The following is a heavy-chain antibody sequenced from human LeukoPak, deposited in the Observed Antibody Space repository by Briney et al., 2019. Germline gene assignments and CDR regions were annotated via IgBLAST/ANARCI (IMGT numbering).Heavy chain of an antibody. Sequence: GGSLRLSCAASGFNVSSNYLNWVRQAPGKGPEWVSVIYSGGSTYYADSVKGRFTISRDNSKNTLYLQMNSLRAEDTAVYYCARGEESIAVAGDYWGQGTLVTVSS. CDR1: GFNVSSNY. V-gene: IGHV3-66*01. CDR3: ARGEESIAVAGDY. CDR2: IYSGGST. J-gene: IGHJ4*02. D-gene: IGHD6-19*01.